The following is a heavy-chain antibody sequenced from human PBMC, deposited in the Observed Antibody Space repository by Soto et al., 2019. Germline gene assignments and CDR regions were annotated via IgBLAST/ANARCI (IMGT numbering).Heavy chain of an antibody. Sequence: EVQLLESGGGLVQPGGSLSLSCAASEFTFSNYAMSWVRQAPGKGLEWVSAISYGGGTTDYADSVKGRFTISRDNSKNTLYPQMNSLRAEDTAVYYCAKNPGYYYDSTGYHFDYWGQGTLVTVSS. CDR3: AKNPGYYYDSTGYHFDY. D-gene: IGHD3-22*01. CDR2: ISYGGGTT. J-gene: IGHJ4*02. CDR1: EFTFSNYA. V-gene: IGHV3-23*01.